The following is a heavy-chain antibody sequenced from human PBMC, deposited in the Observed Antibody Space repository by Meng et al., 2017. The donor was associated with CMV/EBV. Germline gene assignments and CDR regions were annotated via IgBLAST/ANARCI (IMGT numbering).Heavy chain of an antibody. D-gene: IGHD6-13*01. Sequence: GESLKISCAASGFTFSSYGMHWVRQAPGKGLEWVAVIWYDGSNKYYADSVKGRFTISRDNSKNTLYLQMNSLRAEDTAVYYCAKDLAKQQLLAFGIWGQGTMGTVSS. CDR3: AKDLAKQQLLAFGI. CDR1: GFTFSSYG. CDR2: IWYDGSNK. V-gene: IGHV3-33*06. J-gene: IGHJ3*02.